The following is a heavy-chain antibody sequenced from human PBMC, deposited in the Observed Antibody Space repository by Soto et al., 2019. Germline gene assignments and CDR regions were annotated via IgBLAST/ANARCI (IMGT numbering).Heavy chain of an antibody. Sequence: QVQLQESGPGLVKPSETLSLNCSVSGGSMSGFYWKWMRQSPGKGLEWIGYMPFCGSTRYNPSLTGRVSISLEPSTNLLSLKLPSVTTADTAIYYCARGASSPRNNYFLYYMDVWGKGTTVTVSS. CDR2: MPFCGST. D-gene: IGHD6-13*01. V-gene: IGHV4-59*01. CDR1: GGSMSGFY. J-gene: IGHJ6*03. CDR3: ARGASSPRNNYFLYYMDV.